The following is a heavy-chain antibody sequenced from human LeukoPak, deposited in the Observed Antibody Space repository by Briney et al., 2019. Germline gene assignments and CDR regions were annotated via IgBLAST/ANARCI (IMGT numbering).Heavy chain of an antibody. CDR3: AKDQEAYYYGSFDY. CDR2: ISSSGSTI. D-gene: IGHD3-10*01. Sequence: PGGSLRLSCAASGFTFSDYYMSWIRQAPGKGLEWVSYISSSGSTIYYADSVKGRFTISRDNSKNTLYLQMNSLRAEDTAVYYCAKDQEAYYYGSFDYWGQGTLVTVSS. J-gene: IGHJ4*02. V-gene: IGHV3-11*04. CDR1: GFTFSDYY.